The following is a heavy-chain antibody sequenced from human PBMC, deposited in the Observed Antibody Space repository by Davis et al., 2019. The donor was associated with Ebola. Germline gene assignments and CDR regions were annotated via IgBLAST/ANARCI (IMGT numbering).Heavy chain of an antibody. V-gene: IGHV4-59*02. CDR2: ISYSGST. Sequence: MPSETLSLTCTVSGTSVTSGYWSWIRQPPGKGLEWIGFISYSGSTSYNASLSSRVTISADTSRNRISLRLTSATAADTALYYCANTRTGSYDTGVYRHSYFDSWGQGALVTVSS. CDR1: GTSVTSGY. CDR3: ANTRTGSYDTGVYRHSYFDS. J-gene: IGHJ4*02. D-gene: IGHD3-22*01.